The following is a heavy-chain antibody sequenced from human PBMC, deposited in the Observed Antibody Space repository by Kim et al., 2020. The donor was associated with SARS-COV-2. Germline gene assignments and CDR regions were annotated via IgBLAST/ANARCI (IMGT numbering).Heavy chain of an antibody. CDR3: ARDSGYYYDSSGYKH. V-gene: IGHV4-39*07. J-gene: IGHJ4*02. D-gene: IGHD3-22*01. CDR1: GGSISSSSYY. Sequence: SETLSLTCTVSGGSISSSSYYWGWIRQPPGKGLEWIGSIYYSGSTYYNPSLKSRVTISVDTAKNQFSLKLSSVTAADTAVYYCARDSGYYYDSSGYKHWGQGTLVTVSS. CDR2: IYYSGST.